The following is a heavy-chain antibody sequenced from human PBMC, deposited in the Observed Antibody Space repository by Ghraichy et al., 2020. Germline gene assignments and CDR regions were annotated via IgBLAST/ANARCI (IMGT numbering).Heavy chain of an antibody. V-gene: IGHV1-69*13. D-gene: IGHD3-10*01. CDR1: GGTFSSYA. CDR3: ARTSHSGSYLFGFDY. Sequence: SVKVSCKASGGTFSSYAISWVRQAPGQGLEWMGGIIPIFGTANYAQKFQGRVTITADESTSTAYMELSSLRSEDTAVYYCARTSHSGSYLFGFDYWGQGTLVTVSS. J-gene: IGHJ4*02. CDR2: IIPIFGTA.